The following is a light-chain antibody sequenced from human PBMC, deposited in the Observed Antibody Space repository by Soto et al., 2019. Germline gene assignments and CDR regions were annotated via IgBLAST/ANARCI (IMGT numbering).Light chain of an antibody. CDR1: QSVSSY. Sequence: EIVLTQSPATLSLSPGERATLSSRASQSVSSYLAWYQQKPGQAPRLLIYDASNRATGIPARFSGSGSGTDFTLTISSLEPEDFAVYYCQQRGDTFGPGTKVDIK. CDR2: DAS. V-gene: IGKV3-11*01. CDR3: QQRGDT. J-gene: IGKJ3*01.